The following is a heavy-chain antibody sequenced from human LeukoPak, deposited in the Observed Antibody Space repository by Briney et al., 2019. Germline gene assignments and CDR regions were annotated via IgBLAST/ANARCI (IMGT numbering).Heavy chain of an antibody. J-gene: IGHJ6*02. D-gene: IGHD2-2*01. CDR1: GYTFTMYY. CDR2: INPSDGAT. CDR3: ARDEYCSSASCYHNYGMDV. Sequence: ASVKVSCKASGYTFTMYYIHWVRQAPGQGLEWMGMINPSDGATTYAQRFQGRVTMTRDMSTTTVYMDLRSLRSEDTAVYYCARDEYCSSASCYHNYGMDVWGQGTAVTVSS. V-gene: IGHV1-46*01.